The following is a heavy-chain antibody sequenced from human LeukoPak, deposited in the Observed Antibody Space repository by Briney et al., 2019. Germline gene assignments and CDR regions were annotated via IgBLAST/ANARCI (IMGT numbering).Heavy chain of an antibody. V-gene: IGHV1-18*01. J-gene: IGHJ6*02. CDR2: ISAYNDNT. CDR1: GYTFTSYG. CDR3: ARDFGSGWYPGRNYYYYYGMDV. D-gene: IGHD6-19*01. Sequence: ASVKVSCKASGYTFTSYGISWVRQAPGQGLEWMGWISAYNDNTNYAQKLQGRVTMATDTSTSTAYMELRSLRSDDTAVYYCARDFGSGWYPGRNYYYYYGMDVWGQGTTVTVSS.